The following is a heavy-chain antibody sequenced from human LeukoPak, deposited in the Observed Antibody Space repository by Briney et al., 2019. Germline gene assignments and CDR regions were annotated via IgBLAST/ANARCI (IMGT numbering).Heavy chain of an antibody. Sequence: ASVKVSCKASGYTFTSYAMNWVRQAPGQGLEWMGWISAYNGNTNYAQKLQGRVTMTTDTSTSTAYMELRSLRSDDTAVYYCARDVRGYSYGLGYWGQGTLVTVSS. CDR1: GYTFTSYA. D-gene: IGHD5-18*01. CDR2: ISAYNGNT. CDR3: ARDVRGYSYGLGY. V-gene: IGHV1-18*01. J-gene: IGHJ4*02.